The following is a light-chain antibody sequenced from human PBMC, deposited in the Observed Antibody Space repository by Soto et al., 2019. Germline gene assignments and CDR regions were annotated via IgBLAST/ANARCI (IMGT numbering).Light chain of an antibody. CDR3: QQYYTYPWT. V-gene: IGKV1-5*03. CDR1: QSITSW. J-gene: IGKJ1*01. CDR2: KAS. Sequence: DIQMTQSPSPLSASVGDRVTITCRASQSITSWLAWYQQRPGKAPKLLIYKASNLESGVPSRFSGSGSGTELTLTISSLHPDDFATYFFQQYYTYPWTFGPGTKVEIK.